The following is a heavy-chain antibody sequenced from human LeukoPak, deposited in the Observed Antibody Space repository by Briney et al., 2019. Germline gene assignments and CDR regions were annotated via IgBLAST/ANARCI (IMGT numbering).Heavy chain of an antibody. V-gene: IGHV4-59*01. D-gene: IGHD6-19*01. CDR1: GGSFSSFS. Sequence: SETLSLTCAVYGGSFSSFSWSWIRQPPGKGLEWIGYIYYSGSTNYNPSLKSRVTISVDTSKNQFSLKLSSVTAADTAVYYCARVSSSGWYGGLGYWGQGTLVTVSS. CDR3: ARVSSSGWYGGLGY. J-gene: IGHJ4*02. CDR2: IYYSGST.